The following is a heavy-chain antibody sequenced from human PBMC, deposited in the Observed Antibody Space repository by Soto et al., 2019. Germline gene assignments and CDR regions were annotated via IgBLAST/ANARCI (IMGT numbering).Heavy chain of an antibody. Sequence: QVQLQQSGPGLVRPSEALTLTCDVSGASITDNYWSWIRQAPGKGPEWIGYVPYSGLANYNPSLNRRVTSELETSKNRLFLKVDSRTAEDTAVYYCARALDYDFWGGRNGFDPWGQGILVTVSS. CDR3: ARALDYDFWGGRNGFDP. D-gene: IGHD3-3*01. J-gene: IGHJ5*02. CDR1: GASITDNY. CDR2: VPYSGLA. V-gene: IGHV4-59*01.